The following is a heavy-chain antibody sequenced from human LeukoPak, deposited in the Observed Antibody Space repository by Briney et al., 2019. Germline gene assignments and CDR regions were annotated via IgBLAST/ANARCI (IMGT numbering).Heavy chain of an antibody. CDR2: ISYDGSNK. CDR1: GFTFSSYG. D-gene: IGHD1-7*01. CDR3: AKLISGTTDWFDP. V-gene: IGHV3-30*18. Sequence: QVQLVESGGGVVQPGRSLRLSCAASGFTFSSYGMHWVRQAPGKGLEWVAVISYDGSNKYYADSVKGRFTISRDNSKNTLYLQMNSLRAEDTAVYYCAKLISGTTDWFDPWGQGTLVTVSS. J-gene: IGHJ5*02.